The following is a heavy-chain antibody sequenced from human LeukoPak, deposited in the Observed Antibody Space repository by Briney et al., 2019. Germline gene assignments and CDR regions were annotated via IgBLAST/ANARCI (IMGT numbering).Heavy chain of an antibody. CDR3: ARALRDGYKSGYYYGMDV. J-gene: IGHJ6*02. Sequence: GGSLRLSCAASGFTFSDYYMSWIRQAPGKGLEWVSYISSSGSTIYYADSVKGRFTVSRDTAQSSLYLQMNSLRAEDTAVYYCARALRDGYKSGYYYGMDVWGQGTTVTVSS. CDR1: GFTFSDYY. D-gene: IGHD5-24*01. V-gene: IGHV3-11*01. CDR2: ISSSGSTI.